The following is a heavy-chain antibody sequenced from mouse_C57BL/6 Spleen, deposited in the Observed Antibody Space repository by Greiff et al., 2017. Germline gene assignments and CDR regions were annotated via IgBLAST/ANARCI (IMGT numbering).Heavy chain of an antibody. V-gene: IGHV3-6*01. J-gene: IGHJ3*01. CDR1: GYSITSGYY. CDR2: ISYDGSN. D-gene: IGHD2-3*01. Sequence: VQLKESVPGLVKPSQSLSLTCSVTGYSITSGYYWNWIRQFPGNKLEWMGYISYDGSNNYNPSLKNRISITRDTSKNQFFLKLNSVTTEDTATYYCARGDDGYLAWFAYWGQGTLVTVSA. CDR3: ARGDDGYLAWFAY.